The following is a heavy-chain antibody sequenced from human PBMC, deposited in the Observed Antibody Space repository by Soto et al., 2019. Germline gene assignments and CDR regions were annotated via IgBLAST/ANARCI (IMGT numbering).Heavy chain of an antibody. V-gene: IGHV3-73*01. CDR1: GFTFGGSA. Sequence: GGSLRLCCAASGFTFGGSAMHWVRQASGKGLEWVGHIRSKTNSYATAYAESVKGRFTISRDDSMNTAYLQMNSLKTEDTAVYFCTRQTDAVQWLVVPTDYNFDYWGQGT. J-gene: IGHJ4*02. CDR2: IRSKTNSYAT. D-gene: IGHD6-19*01. CDR3: TRQTDAVQWLVVPTDYNFDY.